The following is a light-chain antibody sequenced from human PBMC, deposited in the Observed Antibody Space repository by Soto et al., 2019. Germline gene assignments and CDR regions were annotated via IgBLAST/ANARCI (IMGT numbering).Light chain of an antibody. CDR3: AAWDNSLNGVV. Sequence: QSVLTQPPSASGTPGQRVTISCSGSSSNIGSNTVNWYQQLPGTAPTLLIYSNNQRPSGVPDRFSGSKSGTSASLAISGLQSEDEADYYCAAWDNSLNGVVFGGGTQLTVL. CDR2: SNN. CDR1: SSNIGSNT. V-gene: IGLV1-44*01. J-gene: IGLJ2*01.